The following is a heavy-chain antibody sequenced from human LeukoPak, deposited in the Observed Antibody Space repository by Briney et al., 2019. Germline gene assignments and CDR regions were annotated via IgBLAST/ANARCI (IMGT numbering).Heavy chain of an antibody. CDR3: ARSSGSYLGYYYYGMDV. V-gene: IGHV4-31*03. D-gene: IGHD1-26*01. CDR2: IYYSGST. Sequence: SQTLSLTCTVSGGSISSGGYYWSWIRQHPGKGLEWIGYIYYSGSTYYNPSLKSRVTISVDTSKNQFSLKLSSVTAADTAVYYCARSSGSYLGYYYYGMDVWGQGTTVTVSS. CDR1: GGSISSGGYY. J-gene: IGHJ6*02.